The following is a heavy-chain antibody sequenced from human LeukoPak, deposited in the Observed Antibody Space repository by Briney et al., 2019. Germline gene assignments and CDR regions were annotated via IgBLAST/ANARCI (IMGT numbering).Heavy chain of an antibody. CDR3: AKGSRDSRPYYFDF. Sequence: GGSLRLSCAASGFTFNNYAMSWVRQAPGRGLEWVSAITGSGGATYHADSVRGRFTISRDNSKNTLYLQMNSLRAEDTALYYFAKGSRDSRPYYFDFWGQEILVTVSS. CDR1: GFTFNNYA. CDR2: ITGSGGAT. V-gene: IGHV3-23*01. D-gene: IGHD3-3*01. J-gene: IGHJ4*02.